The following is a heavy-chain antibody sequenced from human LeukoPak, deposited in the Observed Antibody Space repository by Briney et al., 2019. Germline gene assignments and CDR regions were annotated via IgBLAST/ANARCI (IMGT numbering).Heavy chain of an antibody. Sequence: SETLSLTCTVSGGSISTANWGSRVRQSPGKGLGWIGEIYHDGKTNYHPSVESRVTVWMDKPRNQFSLMMHSMTAADTAVYYCLRQSPVFMIAGRFDYWAQGILVTVSS. CDR2: IYHDGKT. CDR3: LRQSPVFMIAGRFDY. J-gene: IGHJ4*02. CDR1: GGSISTANW. V-gene: IGHV4/OR15-8*02. D-gene: IGHD3-16*01.